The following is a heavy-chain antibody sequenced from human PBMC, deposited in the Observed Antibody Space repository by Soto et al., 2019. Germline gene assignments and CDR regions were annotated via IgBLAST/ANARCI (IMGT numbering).Heavy chain of an antibody. CDR3: AGWGGHDYNY. CDR2: ISPVGSET. D-gene: IGHD4-4*01. V-gene: IGHV3-7*03. CDR1: GSTFTVFY. J-gene: IGHJ4*02. Sequence: EVQLVQSGGGLVQPGGSLSLSCVGSGSTFTVFYMNWVRQAPGKGLEWVANISPVGSETNYVESVKGRFTTSRDNAKNSLFLQMNSLRADDTAVYYCAGWGGHDYNYWGQGILVTVSS.